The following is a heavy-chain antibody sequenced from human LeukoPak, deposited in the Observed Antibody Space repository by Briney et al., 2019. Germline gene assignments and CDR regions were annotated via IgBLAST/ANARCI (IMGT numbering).Heavy chain of an antibody. V-gene: IGHV3-23*01. Sequence: GGSLRLSCAASGFTFSSYAMSWVRQAPGKGLEWVSSITGSSASTYYADSVKGRFTISRDNPKNTLYLQMNSLTVEDTAVYYCVRDRDTGAYAAGFDYWGQGTLATVSS. CDR3: VRDRDTGAYAAGFDY. CDR1: GFTFSSYA. J-gene: IGHJ4*02. CDR2: ITGSSAST. D-gene: IGHD6-13*01.